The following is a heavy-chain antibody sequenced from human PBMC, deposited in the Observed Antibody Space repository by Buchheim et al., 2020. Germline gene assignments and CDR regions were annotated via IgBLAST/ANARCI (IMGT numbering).Heavy chain of an antibody. V-gene: IGHV1-46*03. Sequence: QVHLVQSGAEVKKPGASVRVSCKASGNTFSSHHVHWVRQAPGQGLEWLGIMDPGGGSTINAQNFQGGVTMTRDTSTSTVYMELSSLTSDDTAVYFCARGADSATFYPPDYWGQGTL. J-gene: IGHJ4*02. D-gene: IGHD1-26*01. CDR1: GNTFSSHH. CDR2: MDPGGGST. CDR3: ARGADSATFYPPDY.